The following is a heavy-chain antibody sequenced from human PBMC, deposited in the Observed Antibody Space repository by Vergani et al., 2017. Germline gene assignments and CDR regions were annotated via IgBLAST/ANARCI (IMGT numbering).Heavy chain of an antibody. Sequence: EVQLVESGGGLIQPGGSLRLSCAASGFTVSSNYMSWVRQAPGKGLEWVSVIYSGGSTYYEDSVKGRFNISRDNSKNTLYLQMNSLRAEDTAVYYCARDNKGAVAGTGYYYGMDVWGQGTTVTVSS. D-gene: IGHD6-19*01. CDR3: ARDNKGAVAGTGYYYGMDV. CDR2: IYSGGST. V-gene: IGHV3-53*01. CDR1: GFTVSSNY. J-gene: IGHJ6*02.